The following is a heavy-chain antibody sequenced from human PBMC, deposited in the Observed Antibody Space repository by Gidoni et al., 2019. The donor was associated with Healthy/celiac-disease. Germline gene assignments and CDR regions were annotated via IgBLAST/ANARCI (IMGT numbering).Heavy chain of an antibody. CDR2: INHSGST. Sequence: QVQLQQWGAGLLKPSETLSLTCAVYGGSFSGYYWSWIRQPPGKGLEWIGEINHSGSTNYNPSLKSRVTISVDTSKNQFSLKLSSVTAADTAVYYCARALGVERIGIPFDYWGQGTLVTVSS. CDR3: ARALGVERIGIPFDY. D-gene: IGHD1-1*01. CDR1: GGSFSGYY. V-gene: IGHV4-34*01. J-gene: IGHJ4*02.